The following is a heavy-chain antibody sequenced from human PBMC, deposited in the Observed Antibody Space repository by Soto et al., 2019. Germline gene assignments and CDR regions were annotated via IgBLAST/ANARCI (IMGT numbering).Heavy chain of an antibody. J-gene: IGHJ4*02. CDR1: GFTFSSYG. CDR2: ISYDGSNK. D-gene: IGHD3-22*01. V-gene: IGHV3-30*18. Sequence: GGSLRLSCAASGFTFSSYGMHWVRQAPGKGLEWVAVISYDGSNKYYADSVKGRFTISRDNSKNTLYLQMNSLRAEDTAVYYCAKDQDSSGAMHYWGQGTLVTVSS. CDR3: AKDQDSSGAMHY.